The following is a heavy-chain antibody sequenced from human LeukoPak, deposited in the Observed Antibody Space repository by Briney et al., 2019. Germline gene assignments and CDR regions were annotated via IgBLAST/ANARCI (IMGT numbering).Heavy chain of an antibody. CDR1: GFTVSESW. CDR2: IKAKGDGGTT. Sequence: GGSLRLSCAASGFTVSESWMSWVRHAPGKGLEWVGRIKAKGDGGTTEHAATVKGRFTISRDDSKNMLNLQMNSLKTEDTAVYYCTTYNSRDAFDIWGQGTMVTVSS. D-gene: IGHD2/OR15-2a*01. V-gene: IGHV3-15*01. CDR3: TTYNSRDAFDI. J-gene: IGHJ3*02.